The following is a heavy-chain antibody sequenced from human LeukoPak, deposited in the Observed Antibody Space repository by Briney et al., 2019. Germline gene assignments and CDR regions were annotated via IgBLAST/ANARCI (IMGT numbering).Heavy chain of an antibody. CDR3: ARAPSNDDIVVVPAAPYYMDV. V-gene: IGHV3-21*01. J-gene: IGHJ6*03. CDR2: ISSSSSYI. CDR1: GFTFSSYS. Sequence: GGSLRLSYAASGFTFSSYSMNWVRQAPGKGLEWVSSISSSSSYIYYADSVKGRFTISRDNAKNSLYLQMNSLRAEDTAVYYCARAPSNDDIVVVPAAPYYMDVWGKGTTVTVTS. D-gene: IGHD2-2*01.